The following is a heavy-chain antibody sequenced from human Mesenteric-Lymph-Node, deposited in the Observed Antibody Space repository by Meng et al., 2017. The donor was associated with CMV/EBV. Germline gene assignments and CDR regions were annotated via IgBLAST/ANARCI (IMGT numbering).Heavy chain of an antibody. CDR2: ISPGGTTI. CDR3: TRDIAPAWGYYGMDA. V-gene: IGHV3-48*03. CDR1: EFTFSTYE. Sequence: GESLKISCAASEFTFSTYEMNWVRQAPGKGLEWVSYISPGGTTIHYADSVKGRFTISRDNAKNSVYLQMNSLRAEDTAVYYCTRDIAPAWGYYGMDAWGQGTTVTVSS. D-gene: IGHD2-15*01. J-gene: IGHJ6*02.